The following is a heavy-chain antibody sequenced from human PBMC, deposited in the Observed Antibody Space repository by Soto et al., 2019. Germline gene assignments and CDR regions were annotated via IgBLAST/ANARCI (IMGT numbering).Heavy chain of an antibody. CDR3: ARDWGTPGRGSAVGYYYPYGMDV. D-gene: IGHD3-22*01. Sequence: EVQLVESGGGLVQPGGSLRLSCLASEFTFNTYWMNWVRQAPGRGLEWVANIKDDGSEKNYVDSVKGRFTISRDNAKNSLYLQMNSLRGEYTAVYFCARDWGTPGRGSAVGYYYPYGMDVWGQGTTVTVSS. J-gene: IGHJ6*02. CDR1: EFTFNTYW. CDR2: IKDDGSEK. V-gene: IGHV3-7*05.